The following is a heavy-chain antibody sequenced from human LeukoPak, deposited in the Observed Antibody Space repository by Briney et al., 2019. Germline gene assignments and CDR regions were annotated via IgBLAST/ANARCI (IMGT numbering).Heavy chain of an antibody. CDR2: IYSGGST. V-gene: IGHV3-66*01. CDR3: ARWLYNSGWAIDY. J-gene: IGHJ4*02. Sequence: GGSLRLSCAASGFTVSSNYMSWVRQAPGKGLEWVSVIYSGGSTYYADSVKGRFTISRDNAKNSLFLQMNSLRAEDTAVYFCARWLYNSGWAIDYWGQGTLVTVSS. CDR1: GFTVSSNY. D-gene: IGHD6-19*01.